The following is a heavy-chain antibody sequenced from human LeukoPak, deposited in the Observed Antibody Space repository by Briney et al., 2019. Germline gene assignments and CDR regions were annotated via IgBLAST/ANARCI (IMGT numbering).Heavy chain of an antibody. CDR1: GGSISSGGYY. Sequence: PSETLSLTCTVSGGSISSGGYYWSWIRQHPGKGLEWIGYIYYSGSTYYNPSLKSRVTISVDTSKNQFSLKLSSVTAADTAVYYCARTQVVSRAFDIWGQGTMVTVSS. CDR2: IYYSGST. D-gene: IGHD3-22*01. V-gene: IGHV4-31*03. CDR3: ARTQVVSRAFDI. J-gene: IGHJ3*02.